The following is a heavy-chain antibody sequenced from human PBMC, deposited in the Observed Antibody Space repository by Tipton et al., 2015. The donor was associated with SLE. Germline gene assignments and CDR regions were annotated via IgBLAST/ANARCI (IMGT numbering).Heavy chain of an antibody. Sequence: VKPSQTLSLTCTVSGGSISSGSYYWNWIRQPAGKGLEWVGRIYTSGGTNYNPSLKSRVTISVDTSKNQFSLQLTSVTAADTAVYYCARHPPIGVGTAAPGTSLDIWGQGTMVTVSS. CDR2: IYTSGGT. CDR1: GGSISSGSYY. CDR3: ARHPPIGVGTAAPGTSLDI. J-gene: IGHJ3*02. V-gene: IGHV4-61*02. D-gene: IGHD6-13*01.